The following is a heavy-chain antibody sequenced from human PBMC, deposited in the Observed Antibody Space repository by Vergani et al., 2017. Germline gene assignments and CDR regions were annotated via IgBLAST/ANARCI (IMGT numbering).Heavy chain of an antibody. CDR1: GFTFSSYS. CDR2: ISSSSSYI. D-gene: IGHD2-2*01. J-gene: IGHJ6*03. CDR3: ARSEKDCSRTSCYRLYYYYYYMDV. Sequence: EVQLVESGGGLVKPGGSLRLSCAASGFTFSSYSMNWVRQAPGKGLEWVSSISSSSSYIYYADSVKGRFTISRDNAKNSLYLQMNSLRAEDTAVYYCARSEKDCSRTSCYRLYYYYYYMDVWGKXP. V-gene: IGHV3-21*01.